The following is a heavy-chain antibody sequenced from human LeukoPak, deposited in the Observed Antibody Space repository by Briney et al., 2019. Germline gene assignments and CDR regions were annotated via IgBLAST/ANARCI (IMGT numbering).Heavy chain of an antibody. CDR3: ARHTGARYSSGWPPFDY. J-gene: IGHJ4*02. Sequence: GESLKISCKGSGYSFTSYWISWVRQMPGKGLEWMGRIDPSDSYTNYSPSFQGHVTISADKSISTAYLQWSSLSASDTAMYYCARHTGARYSSGWPPFDYWGQGTLVTVSS. V-gene: IGHV5-10-1*01. CDR2: IDPSDSYT. CDR1: GYSFTSYW. D-gene: IGHD6-19*01.